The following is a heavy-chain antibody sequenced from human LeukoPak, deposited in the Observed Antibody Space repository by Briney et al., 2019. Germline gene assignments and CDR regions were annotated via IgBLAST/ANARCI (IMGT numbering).Heavy chain of an antibody. CDR1: GFTFSSYA. CDR3: ARHMGAIYYYGMDV. Sequence: GGSLRLSCAASGFTFSSYAMSWVRQAPGKGLEWVSAISGSGGSTYYADSVKGRFTISRDNSKNTLYLQMNSLRAEDTAVYYCARHMGAIYYYGMDVWGQGTTVTVSS. J-gene: IGHJ6*02. CDR2: ISGSGGST. V-gene: IGHV3-23*01. D-gene: IGHD3-16*01.